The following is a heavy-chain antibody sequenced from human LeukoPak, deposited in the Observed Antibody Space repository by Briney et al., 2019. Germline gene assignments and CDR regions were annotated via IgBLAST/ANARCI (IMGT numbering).Heavy chain of an antibody. D-gene: IGHD2-2*01. Sequence: GASVNVSCKASGYTFTGYYMHWVRQAPGQGLEWMGWINPNSGGTNYAQKFQGRVTMTRDTSISTAYMELSRLRSDDTAVYYCARKYIVVVPAAREDAFDIWGQVTMVTVSS. V-gene: IGHV1-2*02. CDR1: GYTFTGYY. CDR3: ARKYIVVVPAAREDAFDI. CDR2: INPNSGGT. J-gene: IGHJ3*02.